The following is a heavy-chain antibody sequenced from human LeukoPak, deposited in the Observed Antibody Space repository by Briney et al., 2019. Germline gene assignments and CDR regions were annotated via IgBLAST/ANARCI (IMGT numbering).Heavy chain of an antibody. J-gene: IGHJ4*02. D-gene: IGHD3-10*01. CDR2: INHSGST. CDR1: GGSFSGYY. CDR3: ARAGIRITMVRGIPYYFGY. Sequence: SETLSLTCAVYGGSFSGYYWSWIRQPPGKGLEWIGEINHSGSTNYNPSLKSRVTISVDTSKNQFSLKLSSVTAADTAVYYCARAGIRITMVRGIPYYFGYWGQGTLVTVSS. V-gene: IGHV4-34*01.